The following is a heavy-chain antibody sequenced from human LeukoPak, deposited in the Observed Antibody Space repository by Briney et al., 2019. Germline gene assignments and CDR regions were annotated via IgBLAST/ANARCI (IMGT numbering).Heavy chain of an antibody. CDR3: ARGRDYAIDY. CDR2: ARYDGVNK. CDR1: RFTFSNYD. J-gene: IGHJ4*02. D-gene: IGHD4-17*01. V-gene: IGHV3-30*02. Sequence: PGGSRRLSCAASRFTFSNYDVYWVRQAPGKGLEWVTFARYDGVNKNYPDSVKGRFTISRDKSKNTVYLQMNSLRPEDTAMYYCARGRDYAIDYWGQGTLVTVSS.